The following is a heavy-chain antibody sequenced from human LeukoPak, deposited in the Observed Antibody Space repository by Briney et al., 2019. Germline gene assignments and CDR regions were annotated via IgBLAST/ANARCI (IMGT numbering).Heavy chain of an antibody. D-gene: IGHD5-18*01. J-gene: IGHJ4*02. V-gene: IGHV3-7*03. CDR2: IKEDGSDI. CDR3: SRCEYNYGWAYFDY. CDR1: GFTLSSYW. Sequence: PGGSLRLSCAASGFTLSSYWMSWVRQAPGKGLEWVANIKEDGSDIYYVDSVKGRFTISRDNAKNSLYLEMNSLRGEDTALYYCSRCEYNYGWAYFDYWGQGTLVTVSS.